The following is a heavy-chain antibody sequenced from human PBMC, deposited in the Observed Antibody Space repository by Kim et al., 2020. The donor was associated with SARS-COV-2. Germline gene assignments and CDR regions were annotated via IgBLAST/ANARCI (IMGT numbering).Heavy chain of an antibody. CDR2: ISYDGNDK. CDR3: ARDEFRTIRGVIGY. V-gene: IGHV3-30*04. J-gene: IGHJ4*02. Sequence: GGSLRLSCAASGVSFDSSAMNWVRLAPGKGLEWVAVISYDGNDKYYADSVKGRFTISRDNSKNTLYLQMNSLRAEDTAVYYCARDEFRTIRGVIGYWGQG. D-gene: IGHD3-10*01. CDR1: GVSFDSSA.